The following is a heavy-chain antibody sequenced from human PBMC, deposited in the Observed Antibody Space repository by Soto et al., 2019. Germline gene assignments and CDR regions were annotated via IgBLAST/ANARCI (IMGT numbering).Heavy chain of an antibody. CDR2: ISSSGSTI. CDR3: ARDREAKGYLPMVDAALYNWFDP. J-gene: IGHJ5*02. Sequence: QVQLVESGGGLVKPGGSLRLSCAASGFTFSDYYMSWILQAPGKGLEWVSYISSSGSTIYYAGSVKGRFTISRDNGKNSIYLQMNRLRAVCTAVYYCARDREAKGYLPMVDAALYNWFDPWGQGTLVTVSS. D-gene: IGHD2-8*01. V-gene: IGHV3-11*01. CDR1: GFTFSDYY.